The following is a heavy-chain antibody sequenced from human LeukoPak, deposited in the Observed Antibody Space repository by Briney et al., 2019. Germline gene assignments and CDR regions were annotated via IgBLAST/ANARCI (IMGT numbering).Heavy chain of an antibody. CDR2: ILGSGGST. J-gene: IGHJ3*01. CDR3: AKSWDAFDF. CDR1: GFTYSYNA. V-gene: IGHV3-23*01. D-gene: IGHD3-10*01. Sequence: GGSLRLSCAASGFTYSYNAMAWVRQAPGKGLEWVSGILGSGGSTYYADAVKGRFTISRDNSKNTLYLQMNTLRAEDTAVYYCAKSWDAFDFWGQGTMVTVSS.